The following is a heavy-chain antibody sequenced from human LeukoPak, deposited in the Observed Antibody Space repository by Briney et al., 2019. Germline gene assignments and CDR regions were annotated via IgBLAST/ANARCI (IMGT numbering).Heavy chain of an antibody. J-gene: IGHJ6*03. Sequence: ASVKVSCKASGYTFTSYDINWVRQATGQGLEWMGWMNPNSGNTGYAQKFQGRVTMTRDTSISTAYMELSRLRSDDTAVYYCARVNGYSYGYNPLYYYYMDVWGKGTTVTVSS. CDR1: GYTFTSYD. D-gene: IGHD5-18*01. CDR3: ARVNGYSYGYNPLYYYYMDV. V-gene: IGHV1-8*01. CDR2: MNPNSGNT.